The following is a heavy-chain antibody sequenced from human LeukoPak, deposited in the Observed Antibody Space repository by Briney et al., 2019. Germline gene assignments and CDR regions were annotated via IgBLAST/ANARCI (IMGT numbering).Heavy chain of an antibody. CDR2: INPNSGGT. CDR1: EYTFTGYY. Sequence: ASVKVSCKPAEYTFTGYYMHWVRQAPGQGLEWMGWINPNSGGTNYAHKVTGRVTMTRDTYISPAYMELSRLISDDTAVYYCARDPYGTWYFYLWGRGTLVTVSS. V-gene: IGHV1-2*07. J-gene: IGHJ2*01. D-gene: IGHD3-10*01. CDR3: ARDPYGTWYFYL.